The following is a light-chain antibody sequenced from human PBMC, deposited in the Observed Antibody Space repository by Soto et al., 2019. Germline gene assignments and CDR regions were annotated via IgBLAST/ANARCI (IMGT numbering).Light chain of an antibody. Sequence: SVLTQPPSASGTPGQTFIIACSGSRSDIGSNSVNWYQHLPGTAPKLLIYNNNQRPSGVPDRFSGSKSGTSASLAISGLQSEDEADYYCAAWDDSLTGPVFGTGTKVTVL. CDR3: AAWDDSLTGPV. CDR2: NNN. V-gene: IGLV1-44*01. J-gene: IGLJ1*01. CDR1: RSDIGSNS.